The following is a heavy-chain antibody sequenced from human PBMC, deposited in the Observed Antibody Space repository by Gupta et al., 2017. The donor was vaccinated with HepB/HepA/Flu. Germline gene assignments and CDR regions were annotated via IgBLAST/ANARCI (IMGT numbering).Heavy chain of an antibody. Sequence: QVQLVEPGGGVVQPGRSLRLSCAASGFLFSRYGIHWVRQAPGKGLEWVAFISDDGKIKHYADSVRGRFSISRDNSQNTLYLQMSSLRAEDTAVYYCFTFSDAFDIWGQGTMVTVSS. J-gene: IGHJ3*02. CDR1: GFLFSRYG. V-gene: IGHV3-30*03. D-gene: IGHD3-16*01. CDR2: ISDDGKIK. CDR3: FTFSDAFDI.